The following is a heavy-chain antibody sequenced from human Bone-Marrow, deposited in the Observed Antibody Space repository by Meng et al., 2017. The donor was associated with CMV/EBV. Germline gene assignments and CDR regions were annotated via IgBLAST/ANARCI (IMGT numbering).Heavy chain of an antibody. Sequence: AGTLSLTCTASGGPISSSSYYWGRIRQPPGKGLEWIGSIYYSGSTNYNPSLKSRVTISVDTSKNQFSLKLRSVTAADTDVYYCACVRRATVVTPGCFDYWGQGTLVTVSS. CDR2: IYYSGST. V-gene: IGHV4-39*07. CDR1: GGPISSSSYY. J-gene: IGHJ4*02. CDR3: ACVRRATVVTPGCFDY. D-gene: IGHD4-23*01.